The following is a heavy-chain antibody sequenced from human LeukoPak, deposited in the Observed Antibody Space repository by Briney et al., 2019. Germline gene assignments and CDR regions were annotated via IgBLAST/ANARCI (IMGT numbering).Heavy chain of an antibody. CDR1: GFIFDTHD. CDR2: IRSDGYHT. CDR3: AKPSGSGVDY. V-gene: IGHV3-30*02. Sequence: GGSLRLSCGASGFIFDTHDMHWVRQAPGKGLEWVAFIRSDGYHTYYADSVKGRFTITRDNSKNTLYLQMNSLRLEDMAVYYCAKPSGSGVDYWGRGTRVTVSS. D-gene: IGHD1-26*01. J-gene: IGHJ4*02.